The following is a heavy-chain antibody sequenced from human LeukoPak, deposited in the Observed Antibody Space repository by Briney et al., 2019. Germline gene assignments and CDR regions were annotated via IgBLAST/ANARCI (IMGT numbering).Heavy chain of an antibody. J-gene: IGHJ4*02. CDR3: ARVLTVAQEYYFDY. D-gene: IGHD3-10*01. Sequence: GGSLRLSCAASGFTFSSYNMKWVRQAPGKGLEWVSSISSTSSYIYYADSVKGRFTISRDNVKNSLYLQMNSLRAEDTAVYYCARVLTVAQEYYFDYWGQGTLVTVSS. V-gene: IGHV3-21*01. CDR2: ISSTSSYI. CDR1: GFTFSSYN.